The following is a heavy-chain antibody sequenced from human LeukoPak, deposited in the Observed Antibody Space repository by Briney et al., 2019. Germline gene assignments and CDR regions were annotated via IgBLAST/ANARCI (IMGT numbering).Heavy chain of an antibody. CDR1: GYTFTGYY. Sequence: ASVKVSCKASGYTFTGYYMHWVRQAPGQGLEWMGWINPNSGGTNYAQKFQGRVTITRDTSISTAYMELSRLRSDDTAVYYCARETGYSGYDTDYWGQGTLVTVSS. V-gene: IGHV1-2*02. CDR3: ARETGYSGYDTDY. J-gene: IGHJ4*02. D-gene: IGHD5-12*01. CDR2: INPNSGGT.